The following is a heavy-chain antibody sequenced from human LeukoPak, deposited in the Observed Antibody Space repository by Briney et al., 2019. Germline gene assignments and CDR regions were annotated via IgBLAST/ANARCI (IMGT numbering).Heavy chain of an antibody. CDR3: AKEIRPNDC. V-gene: IGHV3-23*01. CDR1: GFTFSSHG. D-gene: IGHD4-17*01. CDR2: ISIGGDIT. Sequence: PGGSLRLSCAASGFTFSSHGMCWVRQAPGRGLEWVSSISIGGDITYSDSAKGRFTISRDNSKNTLYLQLDSLRAEDTAIYYCAKEIRPNDCWGQGTLVTVSS. J-gene: IGHJ4*02.